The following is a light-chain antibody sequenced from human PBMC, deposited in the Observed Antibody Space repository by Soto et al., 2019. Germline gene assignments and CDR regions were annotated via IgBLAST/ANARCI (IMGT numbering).Light chain of an antibody. CDR3: QQYNSYWT. J-gene: IGKJ1*01. CDR2: DAS. CDR1: QSISNW. Sequence: DIQMTQSPSTLSASVGDRVTITCRASQSISNWLAWYQQKPGKAPKLLIYDASSLESGVPSRFSGSGSGTEFTLTFSSLQPDDFATYYCQQYNSYWTFGQGTKVDIK. V-gene: IGKV1-5*01.